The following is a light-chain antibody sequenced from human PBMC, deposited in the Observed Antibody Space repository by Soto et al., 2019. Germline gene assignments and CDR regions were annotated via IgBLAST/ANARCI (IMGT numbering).Light chain of an antibody. CDR2: GAS. V-gene: IGKV3-20*01. CDR3: QQYGSSPGT. CDR1: QSVSGSY. Sequence: EIVLTQSPGTLSLSPGERGTLSCRASQSVSGSYFAWYQQKPGQAPRLLVYGASSRATGIPDSFSGSGSGTDFTLTIRGLEPEDFAVYYCQQYGSSPGTFGQGTKVQIK. J-gene: IGKJ2*01.